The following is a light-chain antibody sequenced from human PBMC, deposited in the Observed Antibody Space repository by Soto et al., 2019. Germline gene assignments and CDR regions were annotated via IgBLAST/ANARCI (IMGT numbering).Light chain of an antibody. CDR3: QQYGGYWT. J-gene: IGKJ1*01. Sequence: GDRVTITCRASQSISSWLAWYQQKPGKAPKFLIYDASNLESGVPSRFSGSGSGTEFTLTISSLQPDDFATYYCQQYGGYWTVGQGTKVDIK. V-gene: IGKV1-5*01. CDR2: DAS. CDR1: QSISSW.